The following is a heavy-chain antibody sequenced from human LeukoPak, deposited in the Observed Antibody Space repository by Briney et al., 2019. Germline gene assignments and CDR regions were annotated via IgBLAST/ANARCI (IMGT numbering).Heavy chain of an antibody. J-gene: IGHJ4*02. CDR2: IYYSGST. V-gene: IGHV4-59*08. Sequence: ASETLSLTCTVSGGSMSSYYWSWIRQSPGKGLEWIGYIYYSGSTNYNPSLKSRVTISVDTSKNQFSLKLSSVTAADTAVYYCARHLRGSGQQLVYFDYWGQGTLVTVSS. D-gene: IGHD6-13*01. CDR1: GGSMSSYY. CDR3: ARHLRGSGQQLVYFDY.